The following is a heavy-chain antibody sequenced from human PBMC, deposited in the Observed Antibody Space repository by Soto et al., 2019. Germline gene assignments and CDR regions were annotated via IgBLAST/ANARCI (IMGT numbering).Heavy chain of an antibody. Sequence: GGSLRLSCAASGFTFSSYWMHWIRQAPGKGLVWVSRINSDGSSTSYADSVKGRFTISRDNAKNTLYLQMNSLRAEDTAVYYCAREGAGSSDYYYGMDVWGQGTTVTVSS. CDR3: AREGAGSSDYYYGMDV. V-gene: IGHV3-74*01. J-gene: IGHJ6*02. CDR1: GFTFSSYW. CDR2: INSDGSST. D-gene: IGHD3-10*01.